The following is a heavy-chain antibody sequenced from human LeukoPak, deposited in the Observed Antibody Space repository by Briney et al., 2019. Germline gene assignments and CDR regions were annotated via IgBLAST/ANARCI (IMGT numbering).Heavy chain of an antibody. CDR1: GFSFNSYA. CDR2: ISGSGVTT. V-gene: IGHV3-23*01. CDR3: TGSFGELTFFDY. J-gene: IGHJ4*02. Sequence: GGSLRLSCAAAGFSFNSYAMSWVRLAPGKGLQWVSAISGSGVTTYYADSVRGRFTISRDSSKNTLYLQMNSLRVEDTAVYYCTGSFGELTFFDYWGLGTLVTVSS. D-gene: IGHD3-10*01.